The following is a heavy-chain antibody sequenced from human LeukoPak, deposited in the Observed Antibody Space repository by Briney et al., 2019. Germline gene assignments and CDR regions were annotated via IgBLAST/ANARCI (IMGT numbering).Heavy chain of an antibody. CDR3: VVVVEPPDSDGFDV. D-gene: IGHD1-14*01. J-gene: IGHJ3*01. Sequence: TGGSLRLSCAASGFTFGNSWVHWVRQAPGKGLVWVSLINADGSTATHADSVKGRFTISRDNARNTLSLQMNSLTIEDTAVYYCVVVVEPPDSDGFDVWGQGTMITVSS. CDR1: GFTFGNSW. V-gene: IGHV3-74*01. CDR2: INADGSTA.